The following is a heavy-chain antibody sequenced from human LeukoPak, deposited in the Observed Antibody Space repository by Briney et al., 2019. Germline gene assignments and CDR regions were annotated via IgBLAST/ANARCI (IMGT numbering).Heavy chain of an antibody. V-gene: IGHV3-21*01. CDR3: AAIAAAGDSYYYYGMDV. Sequence: PGGSLRLSCAASGFTFSSYSMNWVRQAPGKGLEWVSSISSSSSYIYYADSAKGRFTISRDNAKNSLYLQMNSLRAEDTAVYYCAAIAAAGDSYYYYGMDVWGQGTTVTVSS. D-gene: IGHD6-13*01. J-gene: IGHJ6*02. CDR2: ISSSSSYI. CDR1: GFTFSSYS.